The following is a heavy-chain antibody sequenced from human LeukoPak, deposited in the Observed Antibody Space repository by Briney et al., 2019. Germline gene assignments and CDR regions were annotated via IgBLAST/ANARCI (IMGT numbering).Heavy chain of an antibody. CDR2: ISGSGGTT. V-gene: IGHV3-23*01. Sequence: GGSLRLSCAASGFTFSSYAMRWVRQAAGKRLEWVSGISGSGGTTDYADSVKGRFTISRDNSKNTVYLQMNSLRAEDTAVYYCAKTIRSWYFDYWGQGTLVTVSS. CDR3: AKTIRSWYFDY. CDR1: GFTFSSYA. D-gene: IGHD5-12*01. J-gene: IGHJ4*02.